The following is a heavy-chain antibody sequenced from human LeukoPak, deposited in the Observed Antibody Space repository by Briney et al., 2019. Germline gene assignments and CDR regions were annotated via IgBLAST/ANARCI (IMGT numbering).Heavy chain of an antibody. V-gene: IGHV4-59*01. CDR3: ARDIRYFDWLGHYFDY. J-gene: IGHJ4*02. D-gene: IGHD3-9*01. CDR1: DGSISSYY. CDR2: IYDSGST. Sequence: SETLSLTCTVSDGSISSYYWSWLRQPPGRGLEWVGHIYDSGSTNYNPSLKSRVTISVDTSKNQFSLKLSSVTAADTAVYYCARDIRYFDWLGHYFDYWGQGILVTVSS.